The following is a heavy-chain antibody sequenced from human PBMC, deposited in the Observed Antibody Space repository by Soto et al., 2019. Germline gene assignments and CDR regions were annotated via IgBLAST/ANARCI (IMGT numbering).Heavy chain of an antibody. CDR2: ISTLNGNT. CDR3: ARRVQVCLPDYYGMDV. J-gene: IGHJ6*02. CDR1: GYDYVTYA. Sequence: QAQLVQSGAEVKKPGASVNVSCKASGYDYVTYAITWVRQRPGQGLEWMGWISTLNGNTNYAQNFKGRVTMTTDTSTRIVHLELRSLRSDDTAVYYCARRVQVCLPDYYGMDVWGQGTTVTVSS. D-gene: IGHD1-1*01. V-gene: IGHV1-18*01.